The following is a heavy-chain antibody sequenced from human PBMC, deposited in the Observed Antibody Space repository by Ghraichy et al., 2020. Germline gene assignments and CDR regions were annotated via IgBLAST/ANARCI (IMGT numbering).Heavy chain of an antibody. Sequence: ASVKVSCKASGYTFTGYYMHWVRQAPGQGLEWMGWINPNSGGTNYAQKFQGWVTMTRDTSISTAYMELSRLRSDDTAVYYCARPKLGIAVAVWDTDYYGMDVWGQGTTVTVSS. CDR2: INPNSGGT. D-gene: IGHD6-19*01. CDR1: GYTFTGYY. V-gene: IGHV1-2*04. J-gene: IGHJ6*02. CDR3: ARPKLGIAVAVWDTDYYGMDV.